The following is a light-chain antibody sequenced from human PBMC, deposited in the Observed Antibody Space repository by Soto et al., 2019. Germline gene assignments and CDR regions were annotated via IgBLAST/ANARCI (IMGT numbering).Light chain of an antibody. Sequence: EIVMTQSPATLSVSPGGRATLSCRASQSVSTNLAWYQQKPDQAPRLLIYGASTRAPGVPARFSGSGSGTEFTLTISSLQSEDFAVYYCQQYNNWPRGTFGQGTKVEIK. CDR3: QQYNNWPRGT. V-gene: IGKV3-15*01. CDR1: QSVSTN. J-gene: IGKJ1*01. CDR2: GAS.